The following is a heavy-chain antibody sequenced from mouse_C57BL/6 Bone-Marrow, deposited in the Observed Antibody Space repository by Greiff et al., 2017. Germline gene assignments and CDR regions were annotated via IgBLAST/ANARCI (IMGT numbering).Heavy chain of an antibody. V-gene: IGHV5-6*01. CDR3: ARSGDGYPFAY. J-gene: IGHJ3*01. Sequence: EVQLVESGGDLVKPGGSLKLSCAASGFTFSSYGMSWVRQTPDKRLEWVATISSGGSYTYYPDSVKGRFTISRDNAKNTLYLQMSSLKSEDTAMYYCARSGDGYPFAYWGQGTLVTVSA. CDR1: GFTFSSYG. CDR2: ISSGGSYT. D-gene: IGHD2-3*01.